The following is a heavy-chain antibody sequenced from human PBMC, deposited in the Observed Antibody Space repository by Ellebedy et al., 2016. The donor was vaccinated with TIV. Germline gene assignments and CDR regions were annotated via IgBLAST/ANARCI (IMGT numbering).Heavy chain of an antibody. V-gene: IGHV4-39*07. CDR3: ARDSAEMRYQLLWRGYAFDI. CDR2: IYYSGST. Sequence: MPSETLSLTCTVSGGSISSSSYYWGWIRQPPGKGLEWIGSIYYSGSTYYNPSLKSRVTISVDTSKNQFSLKLSSVTAADTAVYYCARDSAEMRYQLLWRGYAFDIWGQGTMVTVSS. D-gene: IGHD2-2*01. J-gene: IGHJ3*02. CDR1: GGSISSSSYY.